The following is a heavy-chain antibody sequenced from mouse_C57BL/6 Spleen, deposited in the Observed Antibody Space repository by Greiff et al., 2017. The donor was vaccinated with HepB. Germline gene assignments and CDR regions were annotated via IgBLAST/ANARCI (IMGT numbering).Heavy chain of an antibody. V-gene: IGHV1-7*01. CDR2: INPSSGYT. J-gene: IGHJ4*01. Sequence: VKLMESGAELAKPGASVKLSCKASGYTFTSYWMHWVKQRPGQGLEWIGYINPSSGYTKYNQKFKDKATLTADKSSSTAYMQLSSLTYEDSAVYYCARWMIATVVATGDYAMDYWGQGTSVTVSS. D-gene: IGHD1-1*01. CDR1: GYTFTSYW. CDR3: ARWMIATVVATGDYAMDY.